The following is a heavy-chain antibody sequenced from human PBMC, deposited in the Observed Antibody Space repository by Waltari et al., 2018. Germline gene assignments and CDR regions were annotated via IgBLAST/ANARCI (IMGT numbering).Heavy chain of an antibody. V-gene: IGHV4-39*01. D-gene: IGHD6-6*01. CDR3: ARHPYSSSSDY. CDR1: GGSISSSSYY. J-gene: IGHJ4*02. CDR2: IYYSGST. Sequence: QLQLQESGPGLVKPSETLSLTCTVSGGSISSSSYYWGWIRQPPGKGLEWIGSIYYSGSTYYNPSLKGRVTISVDTSKNQFSLKLSSVTAADTAVYYCARHPYSSSSDYWGQGTLVTVSS.